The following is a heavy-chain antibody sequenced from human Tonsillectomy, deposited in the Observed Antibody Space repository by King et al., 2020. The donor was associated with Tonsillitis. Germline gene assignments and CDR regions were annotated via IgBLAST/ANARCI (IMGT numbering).Heavy chain of an antibody. J-gene: IGHJ4*02. Sequence: VQLQESGPGLVKPSETLSLTCTVSGASTSSYYWSWIRQPAEKGLEWIGRIHSTGSTNYNPSLESRVTMSVDTSNNQFSLKLTSMTAADTAVYYCARDQPVGSTRFDYWGQGSLVTVSS. V-gene: IGHV4-4*07. D-gene: IGHD2-2*01. CDR2: IHSTGST. CDR1: GASTSSYY. CDR3: ARDQPVGSTRFDY.